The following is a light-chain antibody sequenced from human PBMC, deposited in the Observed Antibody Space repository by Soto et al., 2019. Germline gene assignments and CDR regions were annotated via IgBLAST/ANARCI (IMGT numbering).Light chain of an antibody. CDR3: SSYTTSSTVV. Sequence: QSALTQPPSVSGSPGQSVTISCTGTSSDVGSYNRVSWYQQPPGTAPKLMIYEVSNRPSGVPDRFSGSKSGNTASLTISGLQAEDEADYYCSSYTTSSTVVFGGGTQQTVL. J-gene: IGLJ2*01. CDR2: EVS. CDR1: SSDVGSYNR. V-gene: IGLV2-18*02.